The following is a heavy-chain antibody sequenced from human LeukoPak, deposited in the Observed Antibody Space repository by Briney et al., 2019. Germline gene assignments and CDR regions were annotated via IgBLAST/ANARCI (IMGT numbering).Heavy chain of an antibody. Sequence: QPGGSLRLSCGASGFTFSNYGMLWVRQAPGKGLEWVSFIRYDGNNKLYADSVKGRFTISRDNSKNTLYLHINSLRAEDTALYYCVKMGTTTTQATHLDYWGQGTLVTVSS. CDR2: IRYDGNNK. CDR3: VKMGTTTTQATHLDY. CDR1: GFTFSNYG. J-gene: IGHJ4*02. D-gene: IGHD1-1*01. V-gene: IGHV3-30*02.